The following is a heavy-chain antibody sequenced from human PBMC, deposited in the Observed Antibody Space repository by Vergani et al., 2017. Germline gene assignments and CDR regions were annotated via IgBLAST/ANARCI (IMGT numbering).Heavy chain of an antibody. CDR1: EYSFGNYW. Sequence: EVELVQSGPEMRKPGESLKISCKGSEYSFGNYWIGWVRQMPGKALVWMGIIYPADSDTRYSLSFQGQVTIPADKSISTAFLQWDSLKASDTALYYCARHTTYTDSWGQGTLVTVSS. CDR2: IYPADSDT. D-gene: IGHD1-1*01. CDR3: ARHTTYTDS. V-gene: IGHV5-51*01. J-gene: IGHJ4*02.